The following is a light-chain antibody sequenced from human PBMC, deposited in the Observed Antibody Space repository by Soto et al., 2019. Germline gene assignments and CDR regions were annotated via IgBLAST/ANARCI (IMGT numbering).Light chain of an antibody. J-gene: IGKJ4*01. Sequence: EIVLTQSPGTLSLSPGERATLSCRASQSVSSSLAWYQQIPGRAPRLLIYAASTRATGIPDRFSGSGSGTDFTLNISRLEPEDFAVYYCHQYGSSITFCGGTKVEIK. CDR2: AAS. CDR1: QSVSSS. V-gene: IGKV3-20*01. CDR3: HQYGSSIT.